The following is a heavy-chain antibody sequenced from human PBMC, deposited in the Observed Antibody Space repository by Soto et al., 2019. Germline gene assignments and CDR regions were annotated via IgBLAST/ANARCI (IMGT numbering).Heavy chain of an antibody. CDR2: IIPIFGTA. CDR1: GGTFSSYA. V-gene: IGHV1-69*13. CDR3: ARADSGWYWHLDY. Sequence: SVKVSCKASGGTFSSYAISWVRQAPGQGLEWMGGIIPIFGTANYTQKFQGRVTITADESTSTAYMELSSLRSEDTAVYYCARADSGWYWHLDYWGQGTLVTVSS. D-gene: IGHD6-19*01. J-gene: IGHJ4*02.